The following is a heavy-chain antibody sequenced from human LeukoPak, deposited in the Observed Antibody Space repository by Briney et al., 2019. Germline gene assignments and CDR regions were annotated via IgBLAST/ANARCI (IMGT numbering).Heavy chain of an antibody. Sequence: GESLKISCKGSGYSFTSYWIGWVRQAPGQGLEWMGIINPSGGSTSYAQKFQGRVTMTRDTSTSTVYMELSSLRSEDTAVYYCASGGGRDGYPLDYWGQGTLVTVSS. CDR2: INPSGGST. CDR3: ASGGGRDGYPLDY. V-gene: IGHV1-46*01. J-gene: IGHJ4*02. CDR1: GYSFTSYW. D-gene: IGHD5-24*01.